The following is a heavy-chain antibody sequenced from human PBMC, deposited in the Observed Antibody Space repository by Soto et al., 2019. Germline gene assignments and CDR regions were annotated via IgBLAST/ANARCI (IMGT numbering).Heavy chain of an antibody. Sequence: GGSLRLSCAASGFTFSDYYMSWIRQAPGKGLEWVSDISSSGSTIYYADAVKGRFTISRDNAKNSLYLEMNSLRAEDTAVYYCARDLLSTYYYGSGSYYNPKPFDYWGQGTLVTVSS. D-gene: IGHD3-10*01. CDR1: GFTFSDYY. CDR3: ARDLLSTYYYGSGSYYNPKPFDY. J-gene: IGHJ4*02. CDR2: ISSSGSTI. V-gene: IGHV3-11*01.